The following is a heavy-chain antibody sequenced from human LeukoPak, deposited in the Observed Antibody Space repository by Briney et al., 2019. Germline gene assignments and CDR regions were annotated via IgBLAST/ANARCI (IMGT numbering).Heavy chain of an antibody. D-gene: IGHD2-8*02. CDR3: VRRNTGWNYFDY. J-gene: IGHJ4*02. CDR1: GGSINSHY. CDR2: IYYTGKI. V-gene: IGHV4-59*08. Sequence: SETLSLTCAVSGGSINSHYWGWIRQPPGKGLQWIGDIYYTGKINYNPSLKSRVTITLDTSKDHLSLNLTSVLAADTAIYYCVRRNTGWNYFDYWGQGILVTVSS.